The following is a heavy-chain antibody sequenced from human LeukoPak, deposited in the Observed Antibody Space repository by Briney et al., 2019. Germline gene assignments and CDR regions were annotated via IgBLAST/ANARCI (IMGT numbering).Heavy chain of an antibody. J-gene: IGHJ6*02. CDR1: GGSISSYY. D-gene: IGHD3-3*01. V-gene: IGHV4-59*01. Sequence: SETLSLTCTVSGGSISSYYWSWIRQPPGKGLEWIGYIYYSGSTNYNPSLKSRVTISVDTSKNQFSLKLGSVTAADTAVYYCARAGTYYDFWSGYPYYYGMDVWGQGTTVTVSS. CDR3: ARAGTYYDFWSGYPYYYGMDV. CDR2: IYYSGST.